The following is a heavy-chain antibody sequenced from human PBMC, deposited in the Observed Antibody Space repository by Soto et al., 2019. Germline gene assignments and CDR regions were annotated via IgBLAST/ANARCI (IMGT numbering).Heavy chain of an antibody. CDR2: IYYSGST. Sequence: QVQLQESGPGLVKPSETLSLTCTVSGGSISSYYWSWIRQPPGKGLEWIGYIYYSGSTNYNPSLKSRVTISVDTSKNQFSLKLSSVTAADTAVYYCACSPLQFGYYYGMDVWGQGTTVTVSS. V-gene: IGHV4-59*01. CDR1: GGSISSYY. D-gene: IGHD4-4*01. CDR3: ACSPLQFGYYYGMDV. J-gene: IGHJ6*02.